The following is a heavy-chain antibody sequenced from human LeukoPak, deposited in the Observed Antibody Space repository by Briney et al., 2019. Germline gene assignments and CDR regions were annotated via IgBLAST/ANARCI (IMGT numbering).Heavy chain of an antibody. Sequence: GGSLRLSCAASGFTVSSNYMSWVRQAPGKGLEWVSILYSGGSAYYADSVKGRFTISRDSSKNTLYLQMNNLRAEDTAVYYCAKYNAGTYVTDWGQGTLVTVSS. CDR2: LYSGGSA. V-gene: IGHV3-66*01. D-gene: IGHD3-10*01. CDR1: GFTVSSNY. J-gene: IGHJ4*02. CDR3: AKYNAGTYVTD.